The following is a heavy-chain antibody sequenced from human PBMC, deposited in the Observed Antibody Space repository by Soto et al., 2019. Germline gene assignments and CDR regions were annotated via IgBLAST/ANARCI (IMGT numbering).Heavy chain of an antibody. CDR2: IYSGGST. D-gene: IGHD5-18*01. V-gene: IGHV3-53*01. J-gene: IGHJ6*02. Sequence: EVQLVESGGGLIQPGGSLRLSCAASGFTVSSNYMSWVRQAPGKGLEWVSVIYSGGSTYYADSVKGRFTISRDNSKNTLYLQMNSLRAEDTAVYYCARDRNPGGYSYGFRYYGMDVWGQGTTVTVSS. CDR3: ARDRNPGGYSYGFRYYGMDV. CDR1: GFTVSSNY.